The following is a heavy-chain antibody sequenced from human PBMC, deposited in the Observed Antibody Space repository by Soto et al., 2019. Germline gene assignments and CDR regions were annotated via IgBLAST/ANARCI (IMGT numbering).Heavy chain of an antibody. Sequence: SVKVSCKASGFTFTSSAVQWVRQARGQRLEWIGWIVVGSGNTNYAQKFQERVTITRDMSTSTAYMELSSLRSEDTAVYYCAAAPSRNYYDSSGSLDYWGQGTLVTVSS. V-gene: IGHV1-58*01. CDR1: GFTFTSSA. CDR3: AAAPSRNYYDSSGSLDY. J-gene: IGHJ4*02. CDR2: IVVGSGNT. D-gene: IGHD3-22*01.